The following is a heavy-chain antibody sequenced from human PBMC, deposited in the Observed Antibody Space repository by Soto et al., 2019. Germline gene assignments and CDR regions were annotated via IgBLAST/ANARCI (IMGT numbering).Heavy chain of an antibody. CDR3: ARAAYDFWSGYPHGMDV. CDR2: IDPSDSYT. V-gene: IGHV5-10-1*01. D-gene: IGHD3-3*01. CDR1: GYSFTSYW. Sequence: PGESLKISCKGSGYSFTSYWISWVRQMPGKGLEWMGRIDPSDSYTNYSPSFQGHVTISADKSISTAYLQWSSLKASDTAVYYCARAAYDFWSGYPHGMDVWGQGTTVTVSS. J-gene: IGHJ6*02.